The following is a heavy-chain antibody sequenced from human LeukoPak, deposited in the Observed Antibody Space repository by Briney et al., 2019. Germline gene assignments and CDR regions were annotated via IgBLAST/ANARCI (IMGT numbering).Heavy chain of an antibody. CDR3: AREYSSSSGRAFDI. CDR1: GFTFTTYT. Sequence: PGGSLRLSCAASGFTFTTYTMNWVRQAPGKGLEWVSYISSSRATIYYADSVKGRFTIPRDNAKNSLYLQMNSLRAEDTAVYYCAREYSSSSGRAFDIWGQGTMVTVSS. V-gene: IGHV3-48*01. D-gene: IGHD6-6*01. J-gene: IGHJ3*02. CDR2: ISSSRATI.